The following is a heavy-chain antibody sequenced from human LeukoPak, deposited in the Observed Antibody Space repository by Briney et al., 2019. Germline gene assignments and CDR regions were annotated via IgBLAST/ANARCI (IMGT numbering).Heavy chain of an antibody. CDR1: GYTFTGYY. J-gene: IGHJ3*01. CDR3: ARARSGYSGSYYDP. D-gene: IGHD1-26*01. Sequence: PGASVKVSCKASGYTFTGYYMHWVRQAPGQGLEWMGWINPNSGGTNYAQKFQGWVTMTRDTSISAAYMELSRLRSDDTAVYYCARARSGYSGSYYDPWGQGTMVTVSS. CDR2: INPNSGGT. V-gene: IGHV1-2*04.